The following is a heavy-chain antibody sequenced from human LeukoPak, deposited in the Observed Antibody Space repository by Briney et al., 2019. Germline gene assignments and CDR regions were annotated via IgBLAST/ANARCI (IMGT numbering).Heavy chain of an antibody. V-gene: IGHV4-59*01. CDR2: IYYSGST. CDR3: ARDPSSGWSIWFDP. J-gene: IGHJ5*02. D-gene: IGHD6-19*01. Sequence: PSETLSLTCTVSGGSISSYYWSWIRQPPGKGLERIGYIYYSGSTNYNPSLKSRVTISVDTSKNQFSLKLSSVTAADTAVYYCARDPSSGWSIWFDPWGQGTLVTVSS. CDR1: GGSISSYY.